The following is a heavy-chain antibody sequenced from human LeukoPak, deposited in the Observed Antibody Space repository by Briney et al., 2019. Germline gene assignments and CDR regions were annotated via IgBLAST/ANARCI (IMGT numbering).Heavy chain of an antibody. D-gene: IGHD2-21*02. CDR2: IYYSGST. CDR1: GGSVSSGSYC. CDR3: ARFCGGDCYSAVHAFDI. J-gene: IGHJ3*02. V-gene: IGHV4-61*01. Sequence: SETLSLTCTVSGGSVSSGSYCWSWIRQPPGKGLEWIGYIYYSGSTNYNPSLKSRVTISVDTSKNPFSLKLSSVTAADTAVYYCARFCGGDCYSAVHAFDIWGQGTMVTVSS.